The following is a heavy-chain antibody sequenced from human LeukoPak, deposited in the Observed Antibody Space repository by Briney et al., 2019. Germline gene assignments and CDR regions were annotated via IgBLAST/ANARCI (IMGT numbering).Heavy chain of an antibody. Sequence: PSETLSLTCTVSGGSISSYYWSRIRQPAGKGLEWIGRIYTSGSTNYNPSLKSRVTMSVDTSKNQFSLKLSSVTAADTAVYYCARDHSSGSYYNWFDPWGQGTLVTVSS. D-gene: IGHD1-26*01. CDR3: ARDHSSGSYYNWFDP. V-gene: IGHV4-4*07. J-gene: IGHJ5*02. CDR1: GGSISSYY. CDR2: IYTSGST.